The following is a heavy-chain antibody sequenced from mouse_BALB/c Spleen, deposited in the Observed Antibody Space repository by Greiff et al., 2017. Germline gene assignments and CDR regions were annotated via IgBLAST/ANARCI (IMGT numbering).Heavy chain of an antibody. CDR3: TRDRDYYGSSYGFAY. Sequence: EVMLVESGGGLVKPGGSLKLSCAASGFTFSSYTMSWVRQTPEKRLEWVATISSGGSYTYYPDSVKGRFTISRDNAKNTLYLQMSSLKSEDTAMYYCTRDRDYYGSSYGFAYWGQGTLVTVSA. J-gene: IGHJ3*01. V-gene: IGHV5-6-4*01. CDR1: GFTFSSYT. CDR2: ISSGGSYT. D-gene: IGHD1-1*01.